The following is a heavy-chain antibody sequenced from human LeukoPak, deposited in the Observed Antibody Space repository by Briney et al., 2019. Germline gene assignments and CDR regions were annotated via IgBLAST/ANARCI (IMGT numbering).Heavy chain of an antibody. CDR3: AKAKLWFGELFDY. Sequence: GGSLRLSCAASRFTFDDYAMHWVRQAPGKGLEWVSGISWNSGSIGYADSVKGRFTISRDNAKNSLYLQMNSLRAEDTALYYCAKAKLWFGELFDYWGQGTLVTVSS. CDR1: RFTFDDYA. CDR2: ISWNSGSI. D-gene: IGHD3-10*01. J-gene: IGHJ4*02. V-gene: IGHV3-9*01.